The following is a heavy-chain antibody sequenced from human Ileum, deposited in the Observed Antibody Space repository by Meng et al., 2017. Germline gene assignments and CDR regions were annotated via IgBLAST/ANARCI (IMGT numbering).Heavy chain of an antibody. D-gene: IGHD7-27*01. CDR1: GYTFSSLH. V-gene: IGHV1-8*01. CDR3: ARGVNAGVDY. J-gene: IGHJ4*02. CDR2: MSPENGNT. Sequence: QVQRGQSGAEVKTPGASVKVSCKASGYTFSSLHINWVRQATGQGPEWMGWMSPENGNTAYAQKFQGRVTMTRDTSVSTAYMELSGLTSDDSGVYYCARGVNAGVDYWGQGTLVTVSS.